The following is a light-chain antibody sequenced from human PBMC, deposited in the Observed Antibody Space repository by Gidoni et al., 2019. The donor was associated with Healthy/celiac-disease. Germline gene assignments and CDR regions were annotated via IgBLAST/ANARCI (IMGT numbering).Light chain of an antibody. J-gene: IGLJ1*01. CDR2: DDS. CDR1: NIGIKS. V-gene: IGLV3-21*02. Sequence: SYVLTQPPPVSLAPGQTARITCGGNNIGIKSVHWYQQKPGQAPVLVVYDDSDRPSGIPERFSGSNSGNTATLTISRVEAGDEADYYCQVWHSSSDHYVFGTGTKVTVL. CDR3: QVWHSSSDHYV.